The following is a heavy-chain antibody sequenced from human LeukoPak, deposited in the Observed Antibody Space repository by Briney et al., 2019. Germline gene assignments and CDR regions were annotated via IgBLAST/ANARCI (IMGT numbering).Heavy chain of an antibody. D-gene: IGHD4/OR15-4a*01. CDR3: ARVGASLPDAFDV. V-gene: IGHV1-69*01. J-gene: IGHJ3*01. Sequence: SVKVSCKASGGTFSSYAISWVRQAPGQGLEWMGGIIPIFGTPHYAQKFQDRVTITADASTSTAYMELSSLRAEDMAVYYCARVGASLPDAFDVWGQGTMVTVSS. CDR1: GGTFSSYA. CDR2: IIPIFGTP.